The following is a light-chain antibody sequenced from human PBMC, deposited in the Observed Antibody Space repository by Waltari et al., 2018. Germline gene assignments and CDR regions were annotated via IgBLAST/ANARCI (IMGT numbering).Light chain of an antibody. CDR2: KAS. J-gene: IGKJ4*01. V-gene: IGKV1-5*03. CDR1: QSISSW. Sequence: DIQMTQSPSTLSASVGDRVTITYRASQSISSWLAWYQQKPGKAPKLLIYKASNLESGVPSRFSGSGSGTEFTLTISSLQPDDFATFYCQHYNSYPLTFGGGTKVEIK. CDR3: QHYNSYPLT.